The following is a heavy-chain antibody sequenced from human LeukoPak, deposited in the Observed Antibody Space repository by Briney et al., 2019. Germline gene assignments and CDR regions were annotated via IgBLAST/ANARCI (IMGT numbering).Heavy chain of an antibody. J-gene: IGHJ6*02. V-gene: IGHV1-69*04. CDR1: GGTFSSYA. CDR2: IIPILGIA. CDR3: ARGQAAAGKSGYYYYYGVDV. D-gene: IGHD6-13*01. Sequence: SVKVSCKASGGTFSSYAISWVRQAPGQGLEWMGRIIPILGIANYAQKFQGRVTITADKSTSTAYMELSSLRSEDTAVYYCARGQAAAGKSGYYYYYGVDVWGQGTTVTVSS.